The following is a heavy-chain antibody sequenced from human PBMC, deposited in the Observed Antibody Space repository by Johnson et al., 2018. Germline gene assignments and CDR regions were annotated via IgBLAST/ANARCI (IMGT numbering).Heavy chain of an antibody. V-gene: IGHV3-23*04. CDR1: GFTFSNAW. CDR2: ISGSGGST. D-gene: IGHD6-13*01. Sequence: EVQLVESGGGLVKPGGSLRLSCTASGFTFSNAWMDWVRQAPGKGLEWVSAISGSGGSTYYADSVKGRFTISRDNSKNTLYLQMNSLRAEDTAVYYCAKDWEVASIGTGGYFHHWGQGTLVTVSS. J-gene: IGHJ1*01. CDR3: AKDWEVASIGTGGYFHH.